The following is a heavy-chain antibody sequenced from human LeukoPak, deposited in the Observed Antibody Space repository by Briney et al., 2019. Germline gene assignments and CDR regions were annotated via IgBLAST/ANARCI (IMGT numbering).Heavy chain of an antibody. J-gene: IGHJ4*02. D-gene: IGHD6-6*01. CDR2: ITGSSDST. CDR1: GFTFTSYS. V-gene: IGHV3-23*01. CDR3: AKGSAAARPYYFDY. Sequence: GGSLRLSCAASGFTFTSYSMNWVRQAPGKGLEWVSAITGSSDSTYYADSVKGRFTISRDNSKNTLYLQMNSLRAEDAAVYYCAKGSAAARPYYFDYWGQGTLVTVSP.